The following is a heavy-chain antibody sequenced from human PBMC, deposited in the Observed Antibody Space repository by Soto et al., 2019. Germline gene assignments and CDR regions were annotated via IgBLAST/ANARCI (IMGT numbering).Heavy chain of an antibody. CDR2: IIPILGIA. CDR3: ARPYCSGGSCYGAFDI. D-gene: IGHD2-15*01. Sequence: QVQLVQSGAEVKKPGSSVKVSCKASGGTFSSYTISWVRQAPGQGLEWMGRIIPILGIANYAQKFQGRVTSTADKSTSTAYMELSSLRSEDTAVYYCARPYCSGGSCYGAFDIWGQGTMVTVSS. CDR1: GGTFSSYT. J-gene: IGHJ3*02. V-gene: IGHV1-69*02.